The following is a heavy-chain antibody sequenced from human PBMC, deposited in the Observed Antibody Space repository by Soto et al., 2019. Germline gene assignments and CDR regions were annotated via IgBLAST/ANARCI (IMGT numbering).Heavy chain of an antibody. J-gene: IGHJ4*02. CDR1: GFTFSTYT. D-gene: IGHD6-13*01. V-gene: IGHV3-23*01. CDR3: AKDGTYSSSWPYYFDH. Sequence: VQLLESGGGLVQPGGSMRLSCAASGFTFSTYTMTWLRQAPGKGLEWVSSISGSGDHTYYADSVKGRLIVSRDNSQNTLYLQMNNLRAEDTALYYCAKDGTYSSSWPYYFDHWGQGTLVTVSS. CDR2: ISGSGDHT.